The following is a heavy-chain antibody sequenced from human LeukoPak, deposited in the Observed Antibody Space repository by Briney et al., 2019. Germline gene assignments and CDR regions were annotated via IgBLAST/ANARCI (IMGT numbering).Heavy chain of an antibody. CDR3: ARVGGDYCSGGSCYH. V-gene: IGHV3-48*04. J-gene: IGHJ5*02. CDR1: GFTFSSYS. D-gene: IGHD2-15*01. CDR2: ISSSSSTI. Sequence: GGSLRLSCAASGFTFSSYSMNWVRQAPGKGLEWVSYISSSSSTIYYADSVKGRFTISRDNAKNSLYLQMNSLRAEDTAVYYCARVGGDYCSGGSCYHWGQGTLVTVSS.